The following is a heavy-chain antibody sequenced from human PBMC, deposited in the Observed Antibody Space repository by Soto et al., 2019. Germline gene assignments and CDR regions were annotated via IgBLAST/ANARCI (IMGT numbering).Heavy chain of an antibody. CDR3: ARDDCSGGSCYDSPPYFDY. D-gene: IGHD2-15*01. J-gene: IGHJ4*02. V-gene: IGHV3-33*08. CDR2: IWYNGSNK. CDR1: GFTFSSYA. Sequence: GGSLRLSCAASGFTFSSYAMSWVRQAPGKGLEWVSAIWYNGSNKYYADSVKGRFTISRDNSKNTLYLQMNSLRAEDTAVYYCARDDCSGGSCYDSPPYFDYWGQGTLVTVS.